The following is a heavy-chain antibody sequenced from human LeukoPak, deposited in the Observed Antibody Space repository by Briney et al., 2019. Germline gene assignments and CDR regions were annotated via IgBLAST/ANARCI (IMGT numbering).Heavy chain of an antibody. CDR3: ARVSSEWLVPDY. J-gene: IGHJ4*02. V-gene: IGHV4-61*02. CDR1: GGSISSGSYY. D-gene: IGHD6-19*01. Sequence: SQTLSLTCTVSGGSISSGSYYWSWIRQPAGKGLEWIGRVYTSGSTNYNPYLKSRVTISVDRSKNQFSLKLSSVTAADTAVYYCARVSSEWLVPDYWGQGTLVTVSS. CDR2: VYTSGST.